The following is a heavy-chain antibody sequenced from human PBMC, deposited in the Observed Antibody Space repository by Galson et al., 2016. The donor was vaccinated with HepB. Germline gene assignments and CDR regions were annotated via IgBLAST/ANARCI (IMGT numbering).Heavy chain of an antibody. CDR1: GFAFSSHW. CDR2: INSDGTIS. CDR3: ATATDYAFDI. D-gene: IGHD3/OR15-3a*01. Sequence: SLRLSCAASGFAFSSHWMPWVRQDLGKGMVWVSRINSDGTISNYADSVKGRFTISRDNSKNTFSLQMNSLRVEDTALYYCATATDYAFDIWGQGTMVNVAS. V-gene: IGHV3-74*01. J-gene: IGHJ3*02.